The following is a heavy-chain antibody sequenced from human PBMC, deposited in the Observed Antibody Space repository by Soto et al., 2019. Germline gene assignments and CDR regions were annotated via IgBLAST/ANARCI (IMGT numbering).Heavy chain of an antibody. J-gene: IGHJ6*03. D-gene: IGHD4-17*01. CDR1: GFTFSSYS. CDR3: ARDVPPYGDYWVNYYYYMDV. Sequence: GGSLRLSCAASGFTFSSYSMNWVRQAPGKGLEWVSSISSSSSYIYYADSVKGRFTISRDNAKNSLYLQMNSLRAEDTAVYYCARDVPPYGDYWVNYYYYMDVWGKGTTVTVSS. V-gene: IGHV3-21*01. CDR2: ISSSSSYI.